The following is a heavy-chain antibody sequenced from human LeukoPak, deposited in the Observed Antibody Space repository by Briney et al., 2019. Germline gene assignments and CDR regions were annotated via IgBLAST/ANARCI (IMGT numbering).Heavy chain of an antibody. J-gene: IGHJ4*02. V-gene: IGHV3-48*01. D-gene: IGHD1-26*01. CDR2: ISSSSSTI. Sequence: AGGTLRLSCAAPGFTFSSYSMNWVRQAPGKGLEWVSYISSSSSTIYYADSVKGRFTISRENAKNSLYLQMNSLRAEDTAVYYCARDSMIVGATGPFDYWGQGTLVTVSS. CDR3: ARDSMIVGATGPFDY. CDR1: GFTFSSYS.